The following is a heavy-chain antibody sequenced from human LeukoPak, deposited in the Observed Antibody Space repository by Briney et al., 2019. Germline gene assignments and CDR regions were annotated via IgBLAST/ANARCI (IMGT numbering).Heavy chain of an antibody. V-gene: IGHV3-23*01. Sequence: GGSLRLSCAASGFSFSSFAMNWVRQAPGKGLEWVSSISGSGDNTYFVDSVQGRFTISRDNSKKTLYLQMDNLRAEDTAVYYCAKERWSNTRPSWFDSWGQGTLVTVSS. D-gene: IGHD3-3*01. CDR2: ISGSGDNT. CDR1: GFSFSSFA. CDR3: AKERWSNTRPSWFDS. J-gene: IGHJ5*01.